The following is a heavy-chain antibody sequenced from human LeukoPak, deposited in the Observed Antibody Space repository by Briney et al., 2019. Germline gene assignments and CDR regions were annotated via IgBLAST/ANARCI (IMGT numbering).Heavy chain of an antibody. Sequence: SETLSLTCTVTGGSMNNYYWSWIRQAPGKGLGWIGYISDSGSTNYNPFLRSRVTISVDTSKNQFSLKLSSVTAADTALYYCARGPGGRYCSSTSCSNPLDYWGQGTLVTVSS. CDR2: ISDSGST. CDR1: GGSMNNYY. V-gene: IGHV4-59*01. D-gene: IGHD2-2*01. J-gene: IGHJ4*02. CDR3: ARGPGGRYCSSTSCSNPLDY.